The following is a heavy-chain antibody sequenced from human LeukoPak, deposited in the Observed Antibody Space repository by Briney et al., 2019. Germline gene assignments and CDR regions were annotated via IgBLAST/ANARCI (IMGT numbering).Heavy chain of an antibody. CDR3: ARVSRKGYCSGGSCYPAYYFDY. CDR2: INHSGST. J-gene: IGHJ4*02. CDR1: GGSFSGYY. Sequence: PSETLSLTCAVYGGSFSGYYWSWIRQPPGKGLEWIGEINHSGSTNYNPSLKSRVTISVDTSKNQFSLKLSSVTAADTAVYYCARVSRKGYCSGGSCYPAYYFDYWGQGTLVTVSS. D-gene: IGHD2-15*01. V-gene: IGHV4-34*01.